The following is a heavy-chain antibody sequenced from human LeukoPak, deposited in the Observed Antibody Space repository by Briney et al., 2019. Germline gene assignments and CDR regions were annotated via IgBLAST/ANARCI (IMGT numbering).Heavy chain of an antibody. CDR3: ARDGFSYGPGAAMGY. V-gene: IGHV4-59*01. CDR2: IYYSGST. D-gene: IGHD5-18*01. CDR1: GGSISSYY. J-gene: IGHJ4*02. Sequence: PSETLSLTCTVSGGSISSYYWNWIRQPPGKGLEWIGYIYYSGSTNYNPSLRSRVTISVDTSKNQFSLKLSSVTAADTAVYYCARDGFSYGPGAAMGYWGQGTLVTVSS.